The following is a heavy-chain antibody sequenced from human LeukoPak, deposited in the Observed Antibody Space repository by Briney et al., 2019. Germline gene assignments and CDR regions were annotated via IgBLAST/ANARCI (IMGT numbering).Heavy chain of an antibody. CDR3: ARARYSGSYYGDFDY. J-gene: IGHJ4*02. Sequence: GRSLRLSCAASGFTFSSYGMHWVRQAPGKGLEWVAVISYDGSNKYYADSVKGRFTISRDNSKNTLYLQMNSLRAEDTAVYYCARARYSGSYYGDFDYWGQGTLVTVSS. V-gene: IGHV3-30*03. D-gene: IGHD1-26*01. CDR1: GFTFSSYG. CDR2: ISYDGSNK.